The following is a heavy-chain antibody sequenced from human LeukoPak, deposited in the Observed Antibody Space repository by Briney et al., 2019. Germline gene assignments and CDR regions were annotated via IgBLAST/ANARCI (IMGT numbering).Heavy chain of an antibody. J-gene: IGHJ6*03. Sequence: SETLPLTCAVSGGSISSGGYSWSWIRQPPGKGLEWIGYIYYSGSTYYNPSLKSRVTISVDTSKNQFSLELSSVTAADTAVYYCARGSYIGYYYDSSGYYNYYYYYYMDVWGKGTTVTVSS. CDR2: IYYSGST. CDR3: ARGSYIGYYYDSSGYYNYYYYYYMDV. CDR1: GGSISSGGYS. V-gene: IGHV4-30-4*07. D-gene: IGHD3-22*01.